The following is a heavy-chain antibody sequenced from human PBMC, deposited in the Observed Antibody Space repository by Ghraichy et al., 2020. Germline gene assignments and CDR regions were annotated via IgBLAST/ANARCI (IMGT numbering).Heavy chain of an antibody. Sequence: GESLNISCAASGFTFSSYSMNWVRQAPGKGLEWVSSISSSSSYIYYADSVKGRFTISRDNAKNSLYLQMNSLRAEDTAVYYCASLGSGYYLFDYWGQGTLVTVSS. CDR1: GFTFSSYS. D-gene: IGHD3-3*01. J-gene: IGHJ4*02. V-gene: IGHV3-21*01. CDR3: ASLGSGYYLFDY. CDR2: ISSSSSYI.